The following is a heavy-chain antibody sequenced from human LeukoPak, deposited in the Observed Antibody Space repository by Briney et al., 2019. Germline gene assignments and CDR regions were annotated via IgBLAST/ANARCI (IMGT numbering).Heavy chain of an antibody. V-gene: IGHV3-48*04. CDR2: ISSSGTII. CDR1: GFTFSSYG. CDR3: ARETGARDWFDP. Sequence: GRSLRLSCAASGFTFSSYGMHWVRQAPGKGLEWVSYISSSGTIIYYADSVKGRFTISRDNAQKSLYLQMSSLRAEDTAVYYCARETGARDWFDPWGQGTLVIVSS. J-gene: IGHJ5*02. D-gene: IGHD3-10*01.